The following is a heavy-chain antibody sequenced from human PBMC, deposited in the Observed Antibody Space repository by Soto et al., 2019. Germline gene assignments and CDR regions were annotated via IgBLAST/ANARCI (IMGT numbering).Heavy chain of an antibody. CDR2: IYSGGST. V-gene: IGHV3-66*01. CDR3: ARDSYYDILTGQGRDAFDI. D-gene: IGHD3-9*01. CDR1: GFTVTSNF. J-gene: IGHJ3*02. Sequence: EVQLVESGGGLVQPGGSLRLSCAASGFTVTSNFMSWVCQAPGKGLEWVSVIYSGGSTYYADSVKGRFTISRDNSKNTLYLQKNSLRTEDTAVDYCARDSYYDILTGQGRDAFDIWGQGTMVTVSS.